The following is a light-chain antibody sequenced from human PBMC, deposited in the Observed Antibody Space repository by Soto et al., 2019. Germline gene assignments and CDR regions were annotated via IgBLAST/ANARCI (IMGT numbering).Light chain of an antibody. CDR3: QQSYSSPYT. CDR1: HSISTY. J-gene: IGKJ2*01. Sequence: DIQLTQSPSSLSASVGDRVTITCRASHSISTYLNWYQQKPGKAPSLLIYTTSSLQSGVPSRFSGSGSGTDFTLTIGGLQPADLAIYYCQQSYSSPYTFGLGTKVQIK. V-gene: IGKV1-39*01. CDR2: TTS.